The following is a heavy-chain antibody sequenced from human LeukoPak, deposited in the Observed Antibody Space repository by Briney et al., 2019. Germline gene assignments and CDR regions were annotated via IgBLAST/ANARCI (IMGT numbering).Heavy chain of an antibody. Sequence: ASAKVSCKASGYTFTSYGISWVRQAPGQGLEWMGWISAYNGNTNYAQKLQGRVTMTTDTSTSTAYMELRSLRSDDTAVYYCARGNQKYYDSSGYIDYWGQGTLVTVSS. CDR2: ISAYNGNT. D-gene: IGHD3-22*01. J-gene: IGHJ4*02. V-gene: IGHV1-18*01. CDR3: ARGNQKYYDSSGYIDY. CDR1: GYTFTSYG.